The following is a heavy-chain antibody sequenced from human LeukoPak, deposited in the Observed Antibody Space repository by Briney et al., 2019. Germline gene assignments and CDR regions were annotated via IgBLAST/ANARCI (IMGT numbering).Heavy chain of an antibody. J-gene: IGHJ4*02. CDR2: ISAYNGNT. CDR3: ARDYRTDIVVVPADSFDY. V-gene: IGHV1-18*01. Sequence: VASVKVSCKASGYTFTSYGISWVRQAPGQGLEWMVWISAYNGNTNYAQKLQGRVTMTTDTSTSTAYMELRSLRSDDTAVYYCARDYRTDIVVVPADSFDYWGQGTLVTVSS. CDR1: GYTFTSYG. D-gene: IGHD2-2*01.